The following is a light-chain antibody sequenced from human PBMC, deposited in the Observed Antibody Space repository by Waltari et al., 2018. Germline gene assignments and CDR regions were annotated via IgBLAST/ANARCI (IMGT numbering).Light chain of an antibody. Sequence: QSALTQPPSASGSPGPSVTIPCPGTGSDVGAFNLVSWYQQRPGKAPKLLMFELNKRPSGVSSRFSGSKSANAASLTISGLQAEDEGDYYCGSYTVTNNLYVFGTGTKVTVL. J-gene: IGLJ1*01. CDR2: ELN. CDR1: GSDVGAFNL. CDR3: GSYTVTNNLYV. V-gene: IGLV2-8*01.